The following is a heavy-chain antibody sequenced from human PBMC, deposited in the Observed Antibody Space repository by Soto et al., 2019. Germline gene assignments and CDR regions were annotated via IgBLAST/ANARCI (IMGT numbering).Heavy chain of an antibody. CDR3: ARPPYCSGGTCPYDAFDI. Sequence: HVQLQESGPGLVKPSQTLSLTCTVSGGSISSGGFYWGWIRQHPGKGLQWIGYIYYSGSTYYNPSLKSRVAISLDTSKNQFSLKLSSVTAADTAMYYCARPPYCSGGTCPYDAFDIWGQGTMVTVSS. D-gene: IGHD2-15*01. J-gene: IGHJ3*02. CDR2: IYYSGST. V-gene: IGHV4-31*03. CDR1: GGSISSGGFY.